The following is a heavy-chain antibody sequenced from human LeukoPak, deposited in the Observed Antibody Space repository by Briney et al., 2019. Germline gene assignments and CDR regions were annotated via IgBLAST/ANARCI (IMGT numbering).Heavy chain of an antibody. V-gene: IGHV3-53*01. CDR3: ARDKYNWNYGEFDP. J-gene: IGHJ5*02. CDR2: IYSGGST. D-gene: IGHD1-7*01. CDR1: GFTVSSNY. Sequence: GGSLRLSCAASGFTVSSNYMSWVRQAPGKGLEWVSVIYSGGSTYYADSVKGRFTISRDNSKNTLYLQMNSLRAEDTAVYYCARDKYNWNYGEFDPWGQGTLVTVSS.